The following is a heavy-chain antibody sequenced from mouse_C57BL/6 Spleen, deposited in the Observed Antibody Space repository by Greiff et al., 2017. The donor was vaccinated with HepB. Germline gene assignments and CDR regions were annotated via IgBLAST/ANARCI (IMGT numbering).Heavy chain of an antibody. CDR3: ARLGHGYDLYWYFDV. CDR1: GFTFSSYG. D-gene: IGHD2-2*01. J-gene: IGHJ1*03. V-gene: IGHV5-6*01. CDR2: ISSGGSYT. Sequence: EVQLVESGGDLVKPGGSLKLSCAASGFTFSSYGMSWVRQTPDKRLEWVATISSGGSYTYYPDSVKGRFTISRDNAKNTLYLQMSSLKSEDTAMYYCARLGHGYDLYWYFDVWGTGTTVTVSS.